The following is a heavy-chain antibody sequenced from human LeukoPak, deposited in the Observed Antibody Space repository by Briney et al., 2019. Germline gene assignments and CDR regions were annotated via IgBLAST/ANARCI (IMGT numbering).Heavy chain of an antibody. Sequence: GGSLRLSCAASGFTFSSYSMNWVRQAPGKGLEWVSSISSSSSYIYYADSVKGRFTISRDNAKNSLYLQMNSLRAEDTAVYYCARVPGGWSLYYYYMDVWGKGTTVTVSS. J-gene: IGHJ6*03. CDR2: ISSSSSYI. CDR1: GFTFSSYS. D-gene: IGHD6-19*01. CDR3: ARVPGGWSLYYYYMDV. V-gene: IGHV3-21*01.